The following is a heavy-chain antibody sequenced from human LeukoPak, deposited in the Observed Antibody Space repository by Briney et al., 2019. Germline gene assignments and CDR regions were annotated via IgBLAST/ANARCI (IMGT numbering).Heavy chain of an antibody. J-gene: IGHJ4*02. Sequence: GGYLRLSCAASGFTFSSYSMNWVRQAPGKGLEWVSSISSSSSYIYYADSVKGRFAISRDNAKNSLYLQMNSLRAEDTAVYYCATLKCSGGSCYFDYWGQGTLVTVSS. D-gene: IGHD2-15*01. CDR3: ATLKCSGGSCYFDY. V-gene: IGHV3-21*01. CDR1: GFTFSSYS. CDR2: ISSSSSYI.